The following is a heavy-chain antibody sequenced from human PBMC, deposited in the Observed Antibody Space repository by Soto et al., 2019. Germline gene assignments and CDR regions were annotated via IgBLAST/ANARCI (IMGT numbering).Heavy chain of an antibody. J-gene: IGHJ2*01. CDR3: ARDQVAGTRYFDL. CDR2: ISSSSSYI. CDR1: GFTFSSYS. V-gene: IGHV3-21*01. Sequence: EVQLVESGGGLVKPGGSLRLSCAASGFTFSSYSMNWVRQAPGKGLEWVSSISSSSSYIYYADSVKGRFTISRDNAKNSLYLYMNSLRSEDTAVYYCARDQVAGTRYFDLWGRGTLVTVSS. D-gene: IGHD6-19*01.